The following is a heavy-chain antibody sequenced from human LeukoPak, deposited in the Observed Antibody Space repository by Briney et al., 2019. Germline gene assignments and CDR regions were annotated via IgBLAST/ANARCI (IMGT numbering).Heavy chain of an antibody. CDR2: MKRDGSEI. CDR3: ARDDPRGYSGYVHFDY. J-gene: IGHJ4*02. Sequence: GGSLRLSCSASGFTFSTYWMSWVRQAPGKGLEWVANMKRDGSEIYYVDSVRGRFTISRDNARNSLYLQMNSLRAEDTAVYYCARDDPRGYSGYVHFDYWGQGTLVTVSS. D-gene: IGHD5-12*01. V-gene: IGHV3-7*01. CDR1: GFTFSTYW.